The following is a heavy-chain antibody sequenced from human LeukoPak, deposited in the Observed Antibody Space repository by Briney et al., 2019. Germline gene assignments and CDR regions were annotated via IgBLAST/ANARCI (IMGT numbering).Heavy chain of an antibody. CDR3: ARLAYCSSTSCSDTPLFDL. V-gene: IGHV4-39*01. CDR1: GGSISSSSYY. J-gene: IGHJ2*01. CDR2: IYYSGST. Sequence: PSETLSLTCTVSGGSISSSSYYWGWIRQPPGKGLEWIGSIYYSGSTYYNPSLKSRVTISVDTSKNQFSLKLSSVTAADTAVYYCARLAYCSSTSCSDTPLFDLWGRGTLVTVSS. D-gene: IGHD2-2*01.